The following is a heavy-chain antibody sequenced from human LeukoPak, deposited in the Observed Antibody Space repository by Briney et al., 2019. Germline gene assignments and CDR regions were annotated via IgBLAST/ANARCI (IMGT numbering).Heavy chain of an antibody. CDR2: MYYSGST. Sequence: SETLSLTCTVSGGSISSSSYYWGWIRQPPGKGLEWIGSMYYSGSTYYNPSHKSRVIVSVDTSKNQFSLKLSSMTAADTAVYYCARVLEMEFDYWGQGTLVTVSS. CDR3: ARVLEMEFDY. D-gene: IGHD5-24*01. J-gene: IGHJ4*02. V-gene: IGHV4-39*07. CDR1: GGSISSSSYY.